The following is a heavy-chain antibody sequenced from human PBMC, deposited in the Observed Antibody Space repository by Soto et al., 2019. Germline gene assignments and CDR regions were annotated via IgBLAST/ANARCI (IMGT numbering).Heavy chain of an antibody. CDR2: IYWNDDK. Sequence: QITLKESGPTLVKPTQTLTLTCTFSGFSLSTSGVGVGWIRQPPGKALEWLALIYWNDDKRYSPSLKSRLTITKDTYKNQVVLTMTNMDPVDTATYYCAHSPGVFRLLLFDPWGQGTLVTVSS. D-gene: IGHD6-6*01. CDR3: AHSPGVFRLLLFDP. J-gene: IGHJ5*02. CDR1: GFSLSTSGVG. V-gene: IGHV2-5*01.